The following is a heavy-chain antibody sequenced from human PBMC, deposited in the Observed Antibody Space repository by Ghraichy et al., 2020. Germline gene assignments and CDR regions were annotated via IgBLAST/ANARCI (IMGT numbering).Heavy chain of an antibody. CDR1: GFPFNSYT. J-gene: IGHJ4*02. V-gene: IGHV3-64*01. CDR3: ARGRSSGWYRTTFFDS. CDR2: ISGNGGST. D-gene: IGHD6-19*01. Sequence: GESLRLSCAASGFPFNSYTIHWVRQAPGKGLEYVAAISGNGGSTYYANSVKGRFTISRDNSKNTLYLQMGSLRIDDMALYYCARGRSSGWYRTTFFDSWGQGTLVTVSS.